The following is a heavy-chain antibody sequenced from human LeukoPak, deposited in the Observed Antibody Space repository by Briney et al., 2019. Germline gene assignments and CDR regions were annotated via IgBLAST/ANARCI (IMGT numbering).Heavy chain of an antibody. CDR3: ARQGVVTATPHIDY. CDR2: IYYSGST. V-gene: IGHV4-59*08. D-gene: IGHD3-22*01. Sequence: KPSETLSLTCTVSGGSISSYYWSWIRQPPGKGLEWIGYIYYSGSTNYNPSLKSRVTISVDTSKNQFSLKLSSVTAADTAVYYCARQGVVTATPHIDYWGQGTLVTVSS. CDR1: GGSISSYY. J-gene: IGHJ4*02.